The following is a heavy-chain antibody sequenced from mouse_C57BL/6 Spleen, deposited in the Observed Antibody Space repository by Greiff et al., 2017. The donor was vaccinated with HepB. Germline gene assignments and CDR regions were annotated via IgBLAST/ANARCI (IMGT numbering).Heavy chain of an antibody. J-gene: IGHJ2*01. CDR2: IQTNSGSN. D-gene: IGHD1-1*01. Sequence: QVQLQQPGPELVKPGASVKLSCKASGYTFTSYWMHWVKQRRGRGLEWIGMIQTNSGSNNYNEKFKNKATMTVDKSSSKAYMQLSSLTSEDSAVDYCARLDTTVVATDFFDYWGQGTTLTVSS. CDR1: GYTFTSYW. CDR3: ARLDTTVVATDFFDY. V-gene: IGHV1-64*01.